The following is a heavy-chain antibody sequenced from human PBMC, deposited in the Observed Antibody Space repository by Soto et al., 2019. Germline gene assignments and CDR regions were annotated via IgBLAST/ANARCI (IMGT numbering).Heavy chain of an antibody. J-gene: IGHJ5*02. D-gene: IGHD2-15*01. Sequence: EVQLLESGGGLVQPGGSLRLSCAASGFTFSSYAMSWVRQAPGKGLEWVSTISGSGGNTYYADSVKGRFTISRDNSEKTLYLQMNSLRAEDTAVFDCAKGVRKWWDVNLYNWFDHWGQGTLVTVSS. CDR2: ISGSGGNT. V-gene: IGHV3-23*01. CDR1: GFTFSSYA. CDR3: AKGVRKWWDVNLYNWFDH.